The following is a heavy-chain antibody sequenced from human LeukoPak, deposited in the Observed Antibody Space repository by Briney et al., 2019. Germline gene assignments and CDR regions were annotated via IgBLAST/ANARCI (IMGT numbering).Heavy chain of an antibody. CDR3: ARVSSGWYEEFDY. V-gene: IGHV1-2*06. Sequence: ASVKVSCEASGYTFTGYYMHWVRQAPGQGLEWMGRINPNSGGTNYAQKFQGRVTMTRDTSISTAYMELSRLRSDDTAVYYCARVSSGWYEEFDYWGQGTLVTVSS. CDR1: GYTFTGYY. D-gene: IGHD6-19*01. CDR2: INPNSGGT. J-gene: IGHJ4*02.